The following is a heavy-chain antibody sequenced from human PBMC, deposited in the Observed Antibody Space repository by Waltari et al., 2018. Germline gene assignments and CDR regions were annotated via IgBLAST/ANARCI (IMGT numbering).Heavy chain of an antibody. Sequence: QVQLVQSGAAVKKTGSSVKVSCKASGRTHRGDPLAWGRQAPGQGLEWVGGLITILGKIDLAQKFQGRVSITTDESTDTAYMELSSLTNEDTGVYYCARGEYNFAWGCSWDVWGKGTTVTVSS. V-gene: IGHV1-69*05. CDR3: ARGEYNFAWGCSWDV. CDR1: GRTHRGDP. D-gene: IGHD3-16*01. J-gene: IGHJ6*04. CDR2: LITILGKI.